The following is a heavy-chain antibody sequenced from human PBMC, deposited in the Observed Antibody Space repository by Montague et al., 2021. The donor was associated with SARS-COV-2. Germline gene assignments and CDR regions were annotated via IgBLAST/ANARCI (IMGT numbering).Heavy chain of an antibody. J-gene: IGHJ6*02. V-gene: IGHV4-59*01. CDR2: IYYSGST. CDR3: ARGGGYYNYGLDV. Sequence: SETLSLTCTVPGGSISNYYWSWIRQPPGRGLEWIGYIYYSGSTDYSPSLKSRVTISLDTSKNQFSLKVTSVTAADTAVYYCARGGGYYNYGLDVWGPGTTVTGPS. CDR1: GGSISNYY. D-gene: IGHD3-22*01.